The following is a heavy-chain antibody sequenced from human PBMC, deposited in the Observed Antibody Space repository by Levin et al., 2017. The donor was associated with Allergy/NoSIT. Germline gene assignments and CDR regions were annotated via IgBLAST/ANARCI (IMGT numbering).Heavy chain of an antibody. D-gene: IGHD5-12*01. V-gene: IGHV3-23*01. CDR1: GFTFSSYA. J-gene: IGHJ4*02. CDR3: ARSSRGYGTFDS. CDR2: IYVSADST. Sequence: SCAASGFTFSSYALSWVRQAPGKGLEWVSAIYVSADSTYYSDSVKGRFTISRDSSKNTLYLHMSSLRAEDTAVYYCARSSRGYGTFDSWGQGTLVTVSS.